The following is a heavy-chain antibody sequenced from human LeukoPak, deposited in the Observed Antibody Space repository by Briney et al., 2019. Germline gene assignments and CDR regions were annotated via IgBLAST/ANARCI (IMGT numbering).Heavy chain of an antibody. CDR1: GGSISSGGYS. V-gene: IGHV4-30-4*07. Sequence: PSETLSLTCAVSGGSISSGGYSWSWIRQPPGKGLEWIGYIYYSGSTYYNPSLKSRVTISVDTSKNQFSLKLSSVTAADTAVYYCASSQSNYYDSSGYSSWGQGTLVTVSS. D-gene: IGHD3-22*01. CDR3: ASSQSNYYDSSGYSS. CDR2: IYYSGST. J-gene: IGHJ5*02.